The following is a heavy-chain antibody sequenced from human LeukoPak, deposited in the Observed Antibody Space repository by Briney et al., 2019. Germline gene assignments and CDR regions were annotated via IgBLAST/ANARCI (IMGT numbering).Heavy chain of an antibody. J-gene: IGHJ4*02. D-gene: IGHD1-26*01. CDR3: ARERWELLLRGGDY. Sequence: SETLSLTCTVSGGSISSSSYYWGWIRQPPGKGLEWIGRIYYSGSTYYNPSLKSRFTISVDTSKNQLSLKLSSVTAADTAVYYCARERWELLLRGGDYWGQGTLVTVSS. V-gene: IGHV4-39*02. CDR1: GGSISSSSYY. CDR2: IYYSGST.